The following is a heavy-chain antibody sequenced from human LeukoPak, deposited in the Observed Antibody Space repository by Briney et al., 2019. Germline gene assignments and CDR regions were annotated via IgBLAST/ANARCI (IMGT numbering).Heavy chain of an antibody. CDR3: ARDYDSSGYDAFDI. D-gene: IGHD3-22*01. CDR2: IYYSGST. J-gene: IGHJ3*02. Sequence: SETLSLTCTVSGGSISSYYWSWIRQPPGKGLEGIGYIYYSGSTNYNPSLKSRVTISVDTSKNQFSLKLSSVTAADTAVYYCARDYDSSGYDAFDIWGQGTMVTVSS. V-gene: IGHV4-59*01. CDR1: GGSISSYY.